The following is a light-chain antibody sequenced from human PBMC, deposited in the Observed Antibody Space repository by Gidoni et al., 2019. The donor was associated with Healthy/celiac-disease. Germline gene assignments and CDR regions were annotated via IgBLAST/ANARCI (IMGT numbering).Light chain of an antibody. V-gene: IGLV1-44*01. J-gene: IGLJ1*01. Sequence: QSVLTQPPSASGTPGQRVTIPCSGSSSNIGSNTVNWYQQLPGTAPKLLIYSNNQRPSGVPDRFSGSKSGTSASLAISGLQSEDEADYYCAAWDDSLNALVFGTGTKVTVL. CDR2: SNN. CDR3: AAWDDSLNALV. CDR1: SSNIGSNT.